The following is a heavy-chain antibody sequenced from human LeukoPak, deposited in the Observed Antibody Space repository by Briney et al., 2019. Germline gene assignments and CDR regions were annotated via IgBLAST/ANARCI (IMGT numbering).Heavy chain of an antibody. CDR3: ARTPTAGLPYYFDY. Sequence: GGSLRLSCAASKFTFINFSMNWVRQAPGKRPEWVSFISAFSSTIYYADSVKGRFTISRDDGKNSLFLQMNSLRAEDTAIYHCARTPTAGLPYYFDYWGQGALVTVSS. CDR1: KFTFINFS. V-gene: IGHV3-48*01. J-gene: IGHJ4*02. D-gene: IGHD2-15*01. CDR2: ISAFSSTI.